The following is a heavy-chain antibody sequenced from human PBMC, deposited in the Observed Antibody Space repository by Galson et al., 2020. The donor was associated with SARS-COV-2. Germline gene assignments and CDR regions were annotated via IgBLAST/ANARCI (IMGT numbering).Heavy chain of an antibody. D-gene: IGHD6-13*01. Sequence: GGSLRLSCAASGFTVSNNYMNWVRQAPGKGLEWVSIIYSGGSTYYADSVKGRFTISKDNSKNTLYLQMNSLRAEDTAMYYCAKDRGGYSSSWYERAFDIWGQGTMVTVSS. CDR3: AKDRGGYSSSWYERAFDI. CDR1: GFTVSNNY. J-gene: IGHJ3*02. V-gene: IGHV3-53*01. CDR2: IYSGGST.